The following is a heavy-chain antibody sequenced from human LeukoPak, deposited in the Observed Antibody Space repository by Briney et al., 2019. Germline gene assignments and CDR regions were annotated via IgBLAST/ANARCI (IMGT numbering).Heavy chain of an antibody. J-gene: IGHJ4*02. V-gene: IGHV1-18*01. CDR3: AGDRATIYDILTGPSEV. D-gene: IGHD3-9*01. CDR1: GYTFTSYG. CDR2: ISAYNGNT. Sequence: ASVKVSCKASGYTFTSYGISWVRQAPGQGLEWMGWISAYNGNTNYAQKLQGRVTMTTDTSTSTAYMELRSLRSDDAAVYYCAGDRATIYDILTGPSEVWGQGTLVTVSS.